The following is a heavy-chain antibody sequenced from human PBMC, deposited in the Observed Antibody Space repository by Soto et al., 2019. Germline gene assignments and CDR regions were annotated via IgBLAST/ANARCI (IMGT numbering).Heavy chain of an antibody. CDR2: IHHSGST. CDR1: GGSFSGYY. J-gene: IGHJ6*02. V-gene: IGHV4-34*01. Sequence: KTSETLSLTCAVYGGSFSGYYGTWIRQPPGKGLEWIGEIHHSGSTNYNPSLKSRVSISVDMSNNQFSLRLSSVTAADTAVYYCATPRKNFYYYGMDVWGQGTTVTVSS. CDR3: ATPRKNFYYYGMDV.